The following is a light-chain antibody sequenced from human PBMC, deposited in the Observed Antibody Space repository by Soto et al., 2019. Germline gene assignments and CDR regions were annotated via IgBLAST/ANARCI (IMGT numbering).Light chain of an antibody. Sequence: DIQMKKSPSSLSASIGDRVSFTCEASQDISKFLNWYQHKPGQAPSLLIYDASKSHFGVPSRFSGSGSGTDFTFTISSLQPEDNATYYCQQYENRPYPFGPGTKVDIK. J-gene: IGKJ3*01. CDR1: QDISKF. V-gene: IGKV1-33*01. CDR2: DAS. CDR3: QQYENRPYP.